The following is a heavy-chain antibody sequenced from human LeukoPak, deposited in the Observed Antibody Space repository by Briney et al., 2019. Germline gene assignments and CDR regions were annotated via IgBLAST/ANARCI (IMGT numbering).Heavy chain of an antibody. J-gene: IGHJ4*02. CDR2: MNPNSGDT. Sequence: ASVKVSCKASGYTFTGYYMHWVRQAPGQGLEWMGWMNPNSGDTGYAQKFQGRVTMTRNTSITTAYMELSSLRSEDTAVYYCAKRGSNYGDFDSWGQGTLVTVSS. D-gene: IGHD5-18*01. CDR1: GYTFTGYY. CDR3: AKRGSNYGDFDS. V-gene: IGHV1-8*02.